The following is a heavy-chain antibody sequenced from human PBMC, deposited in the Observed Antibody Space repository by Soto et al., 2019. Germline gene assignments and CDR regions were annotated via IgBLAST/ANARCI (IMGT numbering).Heavy chain of an antibody. V-gene: IGHV4-61*01. Sequence: QVQLQESGPGLVKPSETLSLTCTVSGGSVNSGSYYWTWIRQPPGKGLEWIGYLYYNTNTNYNPSRKSRVTIAVDTSKNQFSLKLSSVTAADTAVYYCARTYCTTTSCQAHGMDVWGQGTTVPVSS. J-gene: IGHJ6*02. CDR1: GGSVNSGSYY. D-gene: IGHD2-2*01. CDR2: LYYNTNT. CDR3: ARTYCTTTSCQAHGMDV.